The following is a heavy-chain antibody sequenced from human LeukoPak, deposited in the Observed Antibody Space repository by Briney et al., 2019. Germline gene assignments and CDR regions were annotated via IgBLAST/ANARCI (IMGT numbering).Heavy chain of an antibody. V-gene: IGHV4-59*01. CDR1: GGSISTYY. D-gene: IGHD1-26*01. Sequence: PSETLSLTCTVSGGSISTYYWSWIRQPPGKGLEWIAYIYYSGSTNYNPSLRSRVTISVDTSKNLFSRKLSSVTAADTAVYYCARGGSYYGYFDYWGHGALVTVSS. CDR3: ARGGSYYGYFDY. J-gene: IGHJ4*01. CDR2: IYYSGST.